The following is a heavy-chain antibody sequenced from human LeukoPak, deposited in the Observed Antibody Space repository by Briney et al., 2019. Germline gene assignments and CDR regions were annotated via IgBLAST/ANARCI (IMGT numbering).Heavy chain of an antibody. J-gene: IGHJ4*02. CDR3: AKGGPFSGIAAAGTPLNY. D-gene: IGHD6-13*01. V-gene: IGHV3-30*18. CDR2: ISYDGSNK. CDR1: GFTFSSYG. Sequence: PGGSLRPSCAASGFTFSSYGMHWVRQAPGKGLEWVAVISYDGSNKYYADSVKGRFTISRDNSKNTLYLQMNSLRAEDTAVYYCAKGGPFSGIAAAGTPLNYWGQGTLVTVSS.